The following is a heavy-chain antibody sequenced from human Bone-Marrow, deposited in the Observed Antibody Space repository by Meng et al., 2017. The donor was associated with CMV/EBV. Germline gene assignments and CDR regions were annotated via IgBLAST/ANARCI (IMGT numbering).Heavy chain of an antibody. Sequence: GESLKISCAASGFTFSSYWMSWVRQAPGKGLEWVANIKQDGSEKYYVDSVKGRFTISRDNSKNSLYLQMNSLRVEDTAVYYCARQQGTSLTIVGVVMLGWFDPWGQGTLVTVSS. D-gene: IGHD3-3*01. CDR2: IKQDGSEK. J-gene: IGHJ5*02. CDR1: GFTFSSYW. V-gene: IGHV3-7*01. CDR3: ARQQGTSLTIVGVVMLGWFDP.